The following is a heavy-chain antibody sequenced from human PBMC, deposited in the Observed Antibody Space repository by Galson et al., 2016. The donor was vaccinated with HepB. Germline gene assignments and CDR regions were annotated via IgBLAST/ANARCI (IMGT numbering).Heavy chain of an antibody. J-gene: IGHJ3*02. V-gene: IGHV3-33*01. CDR1: GFIFSDYG. D-gene: IGHD7-27*01. Sequence: SLRLSCAASGFIFSDYGMHWVRQAPGKGLEWVAVIWSDGSNKFYSDSVKGRFTISRDNSENTLYLQMNRLRAEDTALYYCDRASGPFDMWGQGTMVTVSS. CDR2: IWSDGSNK. CDR3: DRASGPFDM.